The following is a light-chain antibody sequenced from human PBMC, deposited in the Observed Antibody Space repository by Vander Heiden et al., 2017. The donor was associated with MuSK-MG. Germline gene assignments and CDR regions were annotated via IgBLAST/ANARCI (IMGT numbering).Light chain of an antibody. CDR2: GAS. CDR3: HECAGTRYT. V-gene: IGKV1-39*01. CDR1: QSISTY. J-gene: IGKJ2*01. Sequence: DIQMTQSPSSLSASVGDRVTITCRASQSISTYLNWYQQKPGKGPKLLIYGASSLQSPVPSTLSGSGSGTDSTLTISILHPADFATYYCHECAGTRYTFGQGT.